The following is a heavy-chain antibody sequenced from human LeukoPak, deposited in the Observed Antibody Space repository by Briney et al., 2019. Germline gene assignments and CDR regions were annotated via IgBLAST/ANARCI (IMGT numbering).Heavy chain of an antibody. CDR3: ARDLWAQKLPHRYFDY. D-gene: IGHD6-13*01. CDR2: IKQDGSEI. J-gene: IGHJ4*02. Sequence: GGSLRLSCAASEFTFSSYWMTWVREAPGKGLEWVANIKQDGSEIYYMDSVKGRFTISRDNAKNSLYLQMNSLRAEDTAVYYCARDLWAQKLPHRYFDYWGQGTLVTVSS. CDR1: EFTFSSYW. V-gene: IGHV3-7*05.